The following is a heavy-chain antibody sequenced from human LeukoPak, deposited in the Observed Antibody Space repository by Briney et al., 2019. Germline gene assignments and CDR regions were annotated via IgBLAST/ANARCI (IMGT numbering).Heavy chain of an antibody. J-gene: IGHJ2*01. D-gene: IGHD3-16*01. CDR1: GGSTSSDY. CDR2: VYNSGDT. V-gene: IGHV4-59*08. CDR3: ARLKLGAYFDL. Sequence: SETLSLTCTVTGGSTSSDYWSWIRQSPGKGLEWVGYVYNSGDTGKNPSLKSRVTILLDTSKNQCSLKLTSVSAADTAVYYCARLKLGAYFDLWGRGTLVTVSS.